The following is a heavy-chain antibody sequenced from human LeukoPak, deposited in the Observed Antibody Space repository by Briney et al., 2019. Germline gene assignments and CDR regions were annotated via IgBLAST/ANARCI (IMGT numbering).Heavy chain of an antibody. Sequence: PGGSPRLSFAAPGFTLCRPNMKWVRQGPGKGVGWVSSIRSGSTSTFYADSVKGRFTISRDNAKNSLYLQMDSLRAEDTALYYCARYSGTYRDYWGQGTLVTVSS. CDR1: GFTLCRPN. CDR3: ARYSGTYRDY. D-gene: IGHD1-26*01. V-gene: IGHV3-21*01. J-gene: IGHJ4*02. CDR2: IRSGSTST.